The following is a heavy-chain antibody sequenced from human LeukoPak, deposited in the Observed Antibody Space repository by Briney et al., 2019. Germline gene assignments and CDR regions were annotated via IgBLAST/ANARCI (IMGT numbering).Heavy chain of an antibody. CDR1: GFAFSSYS. CDR2: ISSSSSHI. J-gene: IGHJ3*02. CDR3: ARHCSSTSCYSSAFDI. D-gene: IGHD2-2*01. V-gene: IGHV3-21*01. Sequence: GGSLRLSCAASGFAFSSYSMNWVRQAPGKGLECVSSISSSSSHIYYADSVKGRFTISRDNAKNSLYLQMNSLRAEDTAVYYCARHCSSTSCYSSAFDIWGQGTMVTVSS.